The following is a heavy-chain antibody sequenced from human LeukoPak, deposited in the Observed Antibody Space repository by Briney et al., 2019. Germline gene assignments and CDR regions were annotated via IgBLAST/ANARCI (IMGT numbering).Heavy chain of an antibody. CDR1: GGSISSYY. CDR2: IYYSGST. CDR3: ARVVVVITPLRFDP. D-gene: IGHD3-22*01. Sequence: SETLSLTCTVSGGSISSYYWSWIRQPPGKGLEWIGYIYYSGSTNYNPSLKSRVTISVDTSKNQFSLKLSSVTAADTAVYYCARVVVVITPLRFDPWGQGTLVTVSS. J-gene: IGHJ5*02. V-gene: IGHV4-59*12.